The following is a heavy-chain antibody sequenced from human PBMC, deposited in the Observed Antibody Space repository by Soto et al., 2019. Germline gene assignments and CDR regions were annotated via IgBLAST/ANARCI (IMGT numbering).Heavy chain of an antibody. Sequence: SETLSLTCAVSGGSISSSNWWSWVRQPPGKGLEWIGEIYHSGSTNYNPPLKSRVTISVDKSKNQFSLKLSSVTAADTAVYYCARTKGYYGSGLNDYWGQGTLVTVSS. D-gene: IGHD3-10*01. V-gene: IGHV4-4*02. CDR2: IYHSGST. J-gene: IGHJ4*02. CDR3: ARTKGYYGSGLNDY. CDR1: GGSISSSNW.